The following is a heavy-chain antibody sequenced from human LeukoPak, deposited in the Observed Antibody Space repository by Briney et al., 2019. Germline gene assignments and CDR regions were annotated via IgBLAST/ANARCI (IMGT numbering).Heavy chain of an antibody. CDR1: EFSVGSNY. V-gene: IGHV3-66*01. CDR3: ASGGYDFSVDY. J-gene: IGHJ4*02. CDR2: IYSGGST. Sequence: GGSLRLSCAASEFSVGSNYMTWVRQAPGKGLEWVSLIYSGGSTYYADSVKGRFTISRDNSKNTLYLQMNSLRAEDTAVYYCASGGYDFSVDYWGQGTLVTVSS. D-gene: IGHD5-12*01.